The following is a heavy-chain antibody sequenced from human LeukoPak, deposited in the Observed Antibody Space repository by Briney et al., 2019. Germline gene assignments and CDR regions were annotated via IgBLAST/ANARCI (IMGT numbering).Heavy chain of an antibody. CDR3: ARVPPLYFDL. J-gene: IGHJ2*01. Sequence: GGSLRLSCAASGFTFSTYWMEWGRHARGEGLGWVSGINSEGRRTNYADSGEGRFTIAREKGKSSLYTKMNSVRGKDTDVDDCARVPPLYFDLWGRGALFTVSS. D-gene: IGHD6-6*01. V-gene: IGHV3-74*01. CDR2: INSEGRRT. CDR1: GFTFSTYW.